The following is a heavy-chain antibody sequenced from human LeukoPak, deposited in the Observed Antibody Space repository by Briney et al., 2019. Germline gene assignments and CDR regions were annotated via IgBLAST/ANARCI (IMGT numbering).Heavy chain of an antibody. J-gene: IGHJ4*02. D-gene: IGHD6-13*01. V-gene: IGHV4-59*01. CDR2: IYYSGNT. CDR1: GGSFSGYY. CDR3: ARVGAAGNYYFDY. Sequence: SETLSLTCAVYGGSFSGYYWSWIRQPPGKGLEWIGYIYYSGNTNYNPSLKSRVTISEDTSKNQFSLKLTSVTAADTAVYYCARVGAAGNYYFDYWGQGTLVTVSS.